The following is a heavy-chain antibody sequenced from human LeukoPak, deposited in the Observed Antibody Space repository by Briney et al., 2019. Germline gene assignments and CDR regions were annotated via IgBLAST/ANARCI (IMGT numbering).Heavy chain of an antibody. CDR1: GGSFSGYY. CDR2: INHSGST. D-gene: IGHD6-19*01. J-gene: IGHJ4*02. Sequence: SETLSLTCAAYGGSFSGYYWSWIRQPPGKGLEWIGEINHSGSTNYNPSLKSRVTISVDTSKNQFSLKLSSVTAADTAVYYCARDGSGGYYYFDYWGQGTLVTVSS. CDR3: ARDGSGGYYYFDY. V-gene: IGHV4-34*01.